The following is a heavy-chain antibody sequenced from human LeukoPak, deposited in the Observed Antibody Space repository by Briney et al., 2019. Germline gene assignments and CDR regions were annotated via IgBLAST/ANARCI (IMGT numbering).Heavy chain of an antibody. Sequence: GRSLRLSCAASGFTFSSYSMNWVRQAPGKGLEWVSSISSSSSYIYYADSVKGRFTISRDNAKNSLYLQMNSLRAEDTAVYYCARDTPTVSYFDYWGQGTLVTVSS. J-gene: IGHJ4*02. CDR1: GFTFSSYS. CDR2: ISSSSSYI. D-gene: IGHD4-4*01. CDR3: ARDTPTVSYFDY. V-gene: IGHV3-21*01.